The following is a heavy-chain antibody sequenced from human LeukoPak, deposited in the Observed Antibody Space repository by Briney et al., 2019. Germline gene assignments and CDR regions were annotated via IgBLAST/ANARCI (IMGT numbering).Heavy chain of an antibody. CDR3: AKDNTYCSGGSCIIDY. CDR1: VFTSSTYG. Sequence: GGSLRLSCAASVFTSSTYGMHWVRQAPGKGLEWVAVISFDGDNKYYADSVKGGFTISRDNSKNTLYLQMNSLRVEDTAVYYCAKDNTYCSGGSCIIDYWGQGTLVTVSS. D-gene: IGHD2-15*01. J-gene: IGHJ4*02. V-gene: IGHV3-30*18. CDR2: ISFDGDNK.